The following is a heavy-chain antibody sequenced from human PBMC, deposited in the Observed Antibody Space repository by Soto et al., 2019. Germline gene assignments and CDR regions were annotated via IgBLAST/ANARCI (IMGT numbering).Heavy chain of an antibody. J-gene: IGHJ6*02. CDR1: GGTFSSYA. CDR2: IIPIFGTA. CDR3: ARVSYGDPYYYYGMDV. Sequence: SVKVSCKAAGGTFSSYAISWVRQAPGQGLEWMGGIIPIFGTANYAQKFQGRVTITADESTSTAYMELSSLRSEDTAVYYCARVSYGDPYYYYGMDVWGQGTTVTVSS. D-gene: IGHD4-17*01. V-gene: IGHV1-69*13.